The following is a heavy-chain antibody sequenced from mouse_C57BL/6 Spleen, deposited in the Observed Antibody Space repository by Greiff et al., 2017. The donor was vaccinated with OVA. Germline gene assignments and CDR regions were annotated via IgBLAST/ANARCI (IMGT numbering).Heavy chain of an antibody. CDR2: ISDGGSYT. CDR1: GFTFSSYA. D-gene: IGHD1-1*01. J-gene: IGHJ2*01. Sequence: EVKLVESGGGLVKPGGSLKLSCAASGFTFSSYAMSWVRQTPEKRLEWVATISDGGSYTYYPDNVKGRFTISRDNAKNNLYLQMNHLKSEDTAMYYCARDSNYFDYWGQGTTLTVSS. CDR3: ARDSNYFDY. V-gene: IGHV5-4*01.